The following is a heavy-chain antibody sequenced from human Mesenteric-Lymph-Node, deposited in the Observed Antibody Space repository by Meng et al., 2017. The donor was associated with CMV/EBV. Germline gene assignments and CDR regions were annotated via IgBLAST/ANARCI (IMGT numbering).Heavy chain of an antibody. J-gene: IGHJ3*01. V-gene: IGHV3-23*01. CDR3: ARGANILVVPTALRDAFDV. CDR1: GFTFSSYA. D-gene: IGHD2-2*01. Sequence: GESLKISCAASGFTFSSYAMSWVRQAPGKGLEWVSGISGSGGSTYYADSVKGRFSISRDNSKDTLFLQMNSLRAEDTAVYYCARGANILVVPTALRDAFDVWGQGTVVTVSS. CDR2: ISGSGGST.